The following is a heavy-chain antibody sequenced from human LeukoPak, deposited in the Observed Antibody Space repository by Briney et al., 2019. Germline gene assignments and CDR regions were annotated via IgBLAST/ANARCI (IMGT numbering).Heavy chain of an antibody. CDR3: ARKGLRRRFDY. Sequence: PSETLSLTCAVYGGSFSGYYWSWIRQPPGKGLEWIGEINHSGSTNYNPSLKSRVTISVDTSKNQFPLKLSSVTAADTAVYYCARKGLRRRFDYWGQGTLVTVSS. CDR2: INHSGST. J-gene: IGHJ4*02. V-gene: IGHV4-34*01. D-gene: IGHD3-16*01. CDR1: GGSFSGYY.